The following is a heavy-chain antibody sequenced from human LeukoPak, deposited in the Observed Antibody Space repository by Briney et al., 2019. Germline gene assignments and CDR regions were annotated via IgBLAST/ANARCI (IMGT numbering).Heavy chain of an antibody. Sequence: SETLSLTCKVSGYSIRSGYYWGWIRQPPGKGLEWIGSIYHSGSTYYNPSLKSRVTISVDTSKNQFSLKMTSVSAADTAIYYCARDGAAKASENSHFDYWGQGTLVTVSS. CDR3: ARDGAAKASENSHFDY. CDR2: IYHSGST. CDR1: GYSIRSGYY. V-gene: IGHV4-38-2*02. D-gene: IGHD5-18*01. J-gene: IGHJ4*02.